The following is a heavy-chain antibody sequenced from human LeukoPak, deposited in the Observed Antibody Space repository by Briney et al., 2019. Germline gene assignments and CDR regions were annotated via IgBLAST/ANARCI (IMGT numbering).Heavy chain of an antibody. V-gene: IGHV1-69*13. CDR2: IIPIFGTA. CDR3: AGERGDYVFVY. D-gene: IGHD4-17*01. CDR1: GGTFSSYA. Sequence: GASVKVSCKASGGTFSSYAISWVRQAPGQGLEWMGGIIPIFGTANYAQKFQGRVTITADESTSTAYMELSSLRSEDTAVYYCAGERGDYVFVYCGQGTLVTVSS. J-gene: IGHJ4*02.